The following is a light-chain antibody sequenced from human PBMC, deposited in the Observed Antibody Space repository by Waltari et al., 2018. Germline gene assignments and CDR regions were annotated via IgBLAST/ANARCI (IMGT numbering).Light chain of an antibody. CDR2: GAS. V-gene: IGKV3-15*01. J-gene: IGKJ1*01. CDR3: QQYNIWPRWT. Sequence: IVMTQSPATVSVSPGERATLSCRASRRVRSNLAWYQQKSGQAPRLLIYGASTRATGIPARFNGSGSGTEFTLTISSLQSEDFAIYYCQQYNIWPRWTFGQG. CDR1: RRVRSN.